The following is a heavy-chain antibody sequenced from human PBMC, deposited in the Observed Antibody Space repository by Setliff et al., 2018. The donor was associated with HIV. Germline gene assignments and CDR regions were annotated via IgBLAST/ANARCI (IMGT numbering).Heavy chain of an antibody. V-gene: IGHV1-69*05. CDR1: GGTFSTSA. J-gene: IGHJ4*02. CDR3: ARDRAEADVGGGVRGPTYFCDY. D-gene: IGHD3-16*01. CDR2: IIPVFGSA. Sequence: SVKVSCKASGGTFSTSAISWVRQAPGRGLEWMGGIIPVFGSAHYAQKFQDRITITTDESTSSAFVELSNLRPDDTAIYYCARDRAEADVGGGVRGPTYFCDYWGQGTLVTGLL.